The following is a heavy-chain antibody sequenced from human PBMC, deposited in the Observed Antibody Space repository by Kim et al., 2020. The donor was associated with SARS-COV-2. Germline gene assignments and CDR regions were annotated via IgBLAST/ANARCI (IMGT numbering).Heavy chain of an antibody. J-gene: IGHJ4*02. CDR3: AIETFYSGSDY. CDR2: IDSSGMT. V-gene: IGHV4-31*03. CDR1: GASISRPGYY. Sequence: TLSLTCSVSGASISRPGYYWTWIRQHPGKGLEWIGYIDSSGMTNYNPSLKSRLAFSRDTSKNQFSLSLSSVTAADTAVYYCAIETFYSGSDYCGLGT. D-gene: IGHD3-10*01.